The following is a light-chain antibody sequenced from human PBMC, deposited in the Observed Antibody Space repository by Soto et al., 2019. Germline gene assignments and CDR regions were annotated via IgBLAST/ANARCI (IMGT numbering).Light chain of an antibody. CDR2: EVS. CDR3: SSYTSSSTYV. CDR1: SSDVGGYNY. J-gene: IGLJ1*01. Sequence: QSALTQPASVSGSPGQSITISCTGTSSDVGGYNYVSWSQQHPGKAPQLMIYEVSNRPSGVSNRFSGSKSGNTASLTISGLQAEDEADYHCSSYTSSSTYVFGTGTKVTVL. V-gene: IGLV2-14*01.